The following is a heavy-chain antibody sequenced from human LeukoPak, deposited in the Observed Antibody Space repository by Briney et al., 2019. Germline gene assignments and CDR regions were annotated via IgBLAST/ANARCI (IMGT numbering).Heavy chain of an antibody. CDR3: ASPRPTSSWTAFDI. V-gene: IGHV3-33*01. J-gene: IGHJ3*02. Sequence: GRSLRLSCAASGFTSSSYVMHWVRQAPGKGLEWVTIIWFDGNNKYYADSVKGRFTISRDNPKNTLYLQMNSLRAEDTAVYYCASPRPTSSWTAFDIWGQGTMVTVSS. D-gene: IGHD6-13*01. CDR1: GFTSSSYV. CDR2: IWFDGNNK.